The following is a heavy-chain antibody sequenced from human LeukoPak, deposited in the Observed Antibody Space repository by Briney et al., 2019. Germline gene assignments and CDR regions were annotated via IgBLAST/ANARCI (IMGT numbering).Heavy chain of an antibody. J-gene: IGHJ4*02. V-gene: IGHV3-30*03. D-gene: IGHD5-18*01. Sequence: GGSLRLSCAASGFTFSSYGIHWVRQAPGKGLEWVAVISYDGTSKFYADSVKGRFTISRDNSKNTLYLQMNSLRGDDTAVYYCARGSGYSYAFTGRERTKSRLDYWGQGTLVTVSS. CDR2: ISYDGTSK. CDR3: ARGSGYSYAFTGRERTKSRLDY. CDR1: GFTFSSYG.